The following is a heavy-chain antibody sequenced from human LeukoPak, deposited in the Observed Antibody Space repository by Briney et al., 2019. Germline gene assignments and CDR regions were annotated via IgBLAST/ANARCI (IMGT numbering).Heavy chain of an antibody. CDR2: ISWNSGSI. CDR3: AKDMSVAGYYYYGMDV. D-gene: IGHD6-19*01. CDR1: GFTFDDYA. Sequence: TGGSLRLSCAASGFTFDDYAMHWVRQAPGKGLEWVSGISWNSGSIGYADSVKGRFTISRDNAKNSPYLQMNSLRAEDTALYYCAKDMSVAGYYYYGMDVWGQGTTVTVSS. J-gene: IGHJ6*02. V-gene: IGHV3-9*01.